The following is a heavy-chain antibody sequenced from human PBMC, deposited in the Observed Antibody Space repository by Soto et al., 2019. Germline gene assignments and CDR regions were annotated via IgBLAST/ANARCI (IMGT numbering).Heavy chain of an antibody. CDR1: GYSVSSYSAA. Sequence: SQTLSLTCAISGYSVSSYSAAWNWIRQSPSRGLEWLGRTYYRSKWYIDYAMSVKSRMTINADSSKNQFSLQLNSVTPEDTAVYYCAGGTDISSSSVPTLDYWGQGTLVTVSS. CDR3: AGGTDISSSSVPTLDY. J-gene: IGHJ4*01. D-gene: IGHD6-6*01. V-gene: IGHV6-1*01. CDR2: TYYRSKWYI.